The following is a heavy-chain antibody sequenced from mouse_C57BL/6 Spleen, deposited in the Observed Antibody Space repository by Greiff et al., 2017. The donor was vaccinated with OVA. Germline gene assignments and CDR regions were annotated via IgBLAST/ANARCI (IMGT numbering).Heavy chain of an antibody. Sequence: QVQLQQPGAELVKPGASVKLSCKASGYTFTSYWMQWVKQRPGQGLEWIGEIDPSDSYTNYNQKFKGKATLTVDTSSSTAYMQLSSLTSEDSAVYYCARNYYGSSYFDDWGKGTTLTVAS. CDR2: IDPSDSYT. V-gene: IGHV1-50*01. D-gene: IGHD1-1*01. CDR3: ARNYYGSSYFDD. CDR1: GYTFTSYW. J-gene: IGHJ2*01.